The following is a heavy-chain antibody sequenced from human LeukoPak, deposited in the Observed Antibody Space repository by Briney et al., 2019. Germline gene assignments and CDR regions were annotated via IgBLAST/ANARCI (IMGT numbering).Heavy chain of an antibody. D-gene: IGHD6-13*01. J-gene: IGHJ6*03. CDR2: ISVFYGHT. CDR3: VREVSAAAAGYMDV. V-gene: IGHV1-18*01. CDR1: GYTFTSYG. Sequence: ASVKVSCKASGYTFTSYGISWVRQAPGQGLEWMGWISVFYGHTNSSQKLQGRVTMTTDTSTSTAYMEVRSLRSDDTAVYYCVREVSAAAAGYMDVWGTGTTVTVSS.